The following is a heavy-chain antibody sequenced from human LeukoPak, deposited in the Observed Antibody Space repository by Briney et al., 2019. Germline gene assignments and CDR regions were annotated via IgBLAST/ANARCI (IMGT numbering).Heavy chain of an antibody. J-gene: IGHJ4*02. CDR3: ARNYYDSSGLYSGGFDY. V-gene: IGHV2-70*04. CDR1: GFSLSTSGMR. CDR2: IDWDDDK. D-gene: IGHD3-22*01. Sequence: SGPALVKPTQTLTLTCTFSGFSLSTSGMRVSWIRRPPGKALEWLARIDWDDDKFYSTSLKTRLTISKDTSKNQVVLTMTNMDPVDTATYYCARNYYDSSGLYSGGFDYWGQGTLVTVSS.